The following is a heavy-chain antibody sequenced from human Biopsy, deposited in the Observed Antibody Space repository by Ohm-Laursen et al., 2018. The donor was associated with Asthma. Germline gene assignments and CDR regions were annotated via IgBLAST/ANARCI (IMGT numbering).Heavy chain of an antibody. Sequence: SVKVSCKSLGGTFNTYVIGWVRQAPGQGLEWVGWINTNTGTPTYAQGFTGRFVFSLDTSVNTAHLQISNLKAEDTAVYYCARMISYHHEMSDPFFDYWGQGTLVTVSS. CDR3: ARMISYHHEMSDPFFDY. CDR1: GGTFNTYV. V-gene: IGHV7-4-1*02. J-gene: IGHJ4*02. D-gene: IGHD3-16*01. CDR2: INTNTGTP.